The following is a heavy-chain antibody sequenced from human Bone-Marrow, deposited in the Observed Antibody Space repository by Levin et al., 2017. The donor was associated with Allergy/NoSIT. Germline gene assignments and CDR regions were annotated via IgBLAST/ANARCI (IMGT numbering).Heavy chain of an antibody. CDR2: INPSGGST. CDR1: GYTFTSYY. V-gene: IGHV1-46*01. J-gene: IGHJ6*02. CDR3: ARDFPVIAARYYYYYGMDV. Sequence: ASVKVSCKASGYTFTSYYMHWVRQAPGQGLEWMGIINPSGGSTSYAQKFQGRVTMTRDTSTSTVYMELSSLRSEDTAVYYCARDFPVIAARYYYYYGMDVWGQGTTVTVSS. D-gene: IGHD6-6*01.